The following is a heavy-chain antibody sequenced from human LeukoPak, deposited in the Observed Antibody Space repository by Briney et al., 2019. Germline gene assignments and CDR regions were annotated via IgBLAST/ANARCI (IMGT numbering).Heavy chain of an antibody. CDR2: INHSGST. V-gene: IGHV4-34*01. CDR1: GGSFSGYY. Sequence: SETLSLTCAVYGGSFSGYYWSWVRQPPGKGLEWIGEINHSGSTNYNPSLKSRVTISVDTSKNQFSLKLSSVTAADTAVYYCARGPYYYYYMDVWGKGTTVSVSS. J-gene: IGHJ6*03. CDR3: ARGPYYYYYMDV.